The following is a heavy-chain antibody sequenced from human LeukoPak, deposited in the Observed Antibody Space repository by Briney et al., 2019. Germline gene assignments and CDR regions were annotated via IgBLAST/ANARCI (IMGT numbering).Heavy chain of an antibody. D-gene: IGHD5-12*01. CDR2: ISGRTGAT. Sequence: GGSLRLSCAASGFTFTTNAMSWVRQAPGKGLEWVSAISGRTGATYYADSEKGRFTISRDNSNSTLYLQMDSLRAEDTAVYYCAKCGNSGCHLIDYWGQGTLVTVSS. J-gene: IGHJ4*02. CDR1: GFTFTTNA. V-gene: IGHV3-23*01. CDR3: AKCGNSGCHLIDY.